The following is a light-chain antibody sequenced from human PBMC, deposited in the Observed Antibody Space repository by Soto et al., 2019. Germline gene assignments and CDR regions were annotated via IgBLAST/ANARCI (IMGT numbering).Light chain of an antibody. Sequence: EIVLTQSPGTLSLSPGERATLSCRASQSVSNSNLAWYQQKPGKAPRRLIYGASSRATGIPDRFSGSGSGTDFTLTISRLEPEDFAVYYCQQYGNSPWTFGQGTKVDIK. CDR2: GAS. V-gene: IGKV3-20*01. J-gene: IGKJ1*01. CDR1: QSVSNSN. CDR3: QQYGNSPWT.